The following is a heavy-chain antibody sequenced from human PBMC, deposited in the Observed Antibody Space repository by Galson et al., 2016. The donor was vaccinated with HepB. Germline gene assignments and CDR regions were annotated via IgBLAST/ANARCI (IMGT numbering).Heavy chain of an antibody. Sequence: SLRLSCAASGFTFSTYNMNWVRQAPGKGLEWVSSISNSNSYIYYTDSVKGRFTISRDNAKNPLYLQMNSLRAEDTAVYYCARDFGYCSSTSCYKGGLFYYYGMDVWGQGTTVTVSS. CDR1: GFTFSTYN. CDR3: ARDFGYCSSTSCYKGGLFYYYGMDV. CDR2: ISNSNSYI. D-gene: IGHD2-2*02. V-gene: IGHV3-21*01. J-gene: IGHJ6*02.